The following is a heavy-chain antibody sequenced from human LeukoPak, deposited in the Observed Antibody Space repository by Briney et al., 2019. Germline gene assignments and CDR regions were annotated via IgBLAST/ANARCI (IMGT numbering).Heavy chain of an antibody. CDR3: TRVIPASPGAFDV. J-gene: IGHJ3*01. Sequence: GGSLRLSCAASGFTFNSYSMNWVRQAPGKGLEWVSSISYGSRFIYYADSVKGRFTISRDNAKSSLYLQMNNLRAEDTAVYYCTRVIPASPGAFDVWGQGTMVTVSS. V-gene: IGHV3-21*01. D-gene: IGHD2-2*01. CDR1: GFTFNSYS. CDR2: ISYGSRFI.